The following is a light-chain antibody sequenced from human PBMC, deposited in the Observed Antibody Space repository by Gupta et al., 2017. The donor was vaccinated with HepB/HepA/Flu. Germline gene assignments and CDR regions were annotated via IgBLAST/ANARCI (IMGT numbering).Light chain of an antibody. CDR3: QAWDSSIVV. Sequence: SSYLTQPHSVSVSPGQTASITCSGHKLGEKYACWYQQRPGQSPVVLIYKDSKRPSGIPERFSGSNSGNTATLTISGTQAMDEADYYCQAWDSSIVVFGGGTKLTVL. V-gene: IGLV3-1*01. CDR2: KDS. CDR1: KLGEKY. J-gene: IGLJ2*01.